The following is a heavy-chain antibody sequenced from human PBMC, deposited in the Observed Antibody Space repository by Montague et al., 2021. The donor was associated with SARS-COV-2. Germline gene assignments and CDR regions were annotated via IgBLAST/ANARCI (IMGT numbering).Heavy chain of an antibody. CDR1: GGSIRNYY. J-gene: IGHJ6*02. V-gene: IGHV4-59*08. CDR2: IYDSGNV. Sequence: SETLSLTCAVSGGSIRNYYWSWIRQPPGRGLEWIAYIYDSGNVVYNPSLKSRVTILVGTSKNQFSLKLSSVTAADTAVYYCAAQTDYYYYSLDVWGQGTTATVS. CDR3: AAQTDYYYYSLDV.